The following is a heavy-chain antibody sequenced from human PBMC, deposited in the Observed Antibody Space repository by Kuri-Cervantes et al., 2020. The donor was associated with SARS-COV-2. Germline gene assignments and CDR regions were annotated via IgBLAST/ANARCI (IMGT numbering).Heavy chain of an antibody. CDR1: GFTFSSYW. Sequence: GESLKISCAASGFTFSSYWMSWVHRAPGKGLEWVANIKQDGSEKYYVDSVKGRFTISRDNAKNSLYLQMNSLRAEDTAVYYCAKQQQLGTYDYWGQGTLVTVSS. J-gene: IGHJ4*02. CDR2: IKQDGSEK. CDR3: AKQQQLGTYDY. V-gene: IGHV3-7*03. D-gene: IGHD6-13*01.